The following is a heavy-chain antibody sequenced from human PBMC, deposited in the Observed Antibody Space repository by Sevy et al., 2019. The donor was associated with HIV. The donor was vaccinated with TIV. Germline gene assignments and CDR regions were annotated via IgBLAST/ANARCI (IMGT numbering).Heavy chain of an antibody. D-gene: IGHD2-15*01. CDR1: EFTFSYYW. V-gene: IGHV3-7*04. CDR2: IKQDGSEK. CDR3: ARGELIGGSAAGMDV. J-gene: IGHJ6*02. Sequence: GGSLRLSCAASEFTFSYYWMTWVRQAPGKGLEWVANIKQDGSEKYYVDSVKGRFTISRDNAKNSLYLQMNSLRAEDTAVYYCARGELIGGSAAGMDVWGQGTTVTVSS.